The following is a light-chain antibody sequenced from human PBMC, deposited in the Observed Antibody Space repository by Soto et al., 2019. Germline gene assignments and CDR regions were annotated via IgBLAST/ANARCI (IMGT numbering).Light chain of an antibody. Sequence: ETVLTQSPATLSLSPGEIATLSCRASRSISTYLAWYQQKPGQAPRLLIYEALNRATGIPARFSGSGSGTDFTLTISSLEPEDFAVYYCQQRNNRPLTFCGGTKGEIK. CDR2: EAL. V-gene: IGKV3-11*01. CDR3: QQRNNRPLT. CDR1: RSISTY. J-gene: IGKJ4*02.